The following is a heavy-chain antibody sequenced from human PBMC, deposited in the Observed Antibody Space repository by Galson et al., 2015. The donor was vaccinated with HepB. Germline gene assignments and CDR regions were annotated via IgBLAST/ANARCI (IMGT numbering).Heavy chain of an antibody. V-gene: IGHV3-7*01. CDR3: ARDPGRPRLRFLFTVNTKDYGMDV. Sequence: SLRLSCAASGFTFSRYWMSWVRQAPGKGLEWVANIKEDGSEKYYVDSVKGRFAISRDNAENSFYLQMNSLRADDTAVYYRARDPGRPRLRFLFTVNTKDYGMDVWGQGTTVTVSS. J-gene: IGHJ6*02. CDR1: GFTFSRYW. CDR2: IKEDGSEK. D-gene: IGHD3-3*01.